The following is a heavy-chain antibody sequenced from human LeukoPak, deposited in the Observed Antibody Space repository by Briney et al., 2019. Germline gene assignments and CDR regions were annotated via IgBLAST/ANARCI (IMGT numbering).Heavy chain of an antibody. CDR3: ARDVEDGYNYFDY. CDR2: ISAGNGNT. D-gene: IGHD5-24*01. CDR1: GYTFTSYA. J-gene: IGHJ4*02. V-gene: IGHV1-3*03. Sequence: GASVKVSCKASGYTFTSYAMHWVRQAPGQRLEWMGWISAGNGNTKYSQEFQGRVTITRDTSASTAYMELSSLRSEDMAVYYCARDVEDGYNYFDYWGQGTLVTVSS.